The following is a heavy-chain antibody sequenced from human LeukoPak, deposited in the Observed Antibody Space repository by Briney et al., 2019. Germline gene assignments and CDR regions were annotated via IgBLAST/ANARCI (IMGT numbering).Heavy chain of an antibody. J-gene: IGHJ4*02. CDR2: ISGSGGST. V-gene: IGHV3-23*01. CDR3: AKDEGPPDYDFWSGPI. Sequence: GGSLRLSCAASGFTFSSYAMSWVRQAPGKGLEWVSAISGSGGSTYYADSVKGRFTISRDNSKNTLYLQMNSLRAEDTAVYYCAKDEGPPDYDFWSGPIWGQGTLVTVSS. D-gene: IGHD3-3*01. CDR1: GFTFSSYA.